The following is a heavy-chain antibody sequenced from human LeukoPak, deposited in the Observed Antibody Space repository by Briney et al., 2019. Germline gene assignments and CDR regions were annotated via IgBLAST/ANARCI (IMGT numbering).Heavy chain of an antibody. CDR3: AKDEGIRCLNGDCPFDH. J-gene: IGHJ4*02. Sequence: PGRSLRLSCAASGFTFSSYAMHWVRQAPGKGLEWVAVISYDGSNKYYADSVKGRFTISRDNSKNTLFLQMNSLRPEDTAVYYCAKDEGIRCLNGDCPFDHWGQGILVTVSP. CDR2: ISYDGSNK. V-gene: IGHV3-30-3*01. D-gene: IGHD2-21*01. CDR1: GFTFSSYA.